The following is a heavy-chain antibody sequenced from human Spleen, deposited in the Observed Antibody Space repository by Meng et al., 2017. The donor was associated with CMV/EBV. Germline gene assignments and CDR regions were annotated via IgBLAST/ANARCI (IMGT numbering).Heavy chain of an antibody. CDR3: TGLNDWGNLRHFDY. Sequence: SINCSVFYCSRMRQPPVQGLEWIGTIYSSRSTSNNPTDRHGVTITISATKKLFSLTVTSVMAADTAVYYYTGLNDWGNLRHFDYWGQGTLVTVSS. CDR2: IYSSRST. J-gene: IGHJ4*02. V-gene: IGHV4-39*01. CDR1: SINCSVFY. D-gene: IGHD3-16*01.